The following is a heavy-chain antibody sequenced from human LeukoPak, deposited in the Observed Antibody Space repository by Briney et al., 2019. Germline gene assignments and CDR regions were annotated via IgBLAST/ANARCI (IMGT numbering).Heavy chain of an antibody. CDR2: INHDGSER. CDR1: GFTFSRYW. D-gene: IGHD3-10*01. Sequence: GGSLRISCAASGFTFSRYWMSWVRQAPGKGLEWVANINHDGSERYYVDSVKGRFTISRDNAKNSLYLQMSSLRAEDTAVYYCARCGLSGRYYYGYFDYWGQGTLVTVSS. V-gene: IGHV3-7*04. J-gene: IGHJ4*02. CDR3: ARCGLSGRYYYGYFDY.